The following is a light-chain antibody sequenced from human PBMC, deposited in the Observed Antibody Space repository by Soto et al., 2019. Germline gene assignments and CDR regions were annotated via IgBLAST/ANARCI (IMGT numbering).Light chain of an antibody. Sequence: IVLTQSPDTLSLSPGERATLSCRASQSVSSSQLVWYQQKPGQAPRLLIYAASSRATVIPDRFSGSGSGTDFTLTVSELETEDFAVYYCQHYANSVWTFGQGTKVEIK. J-gene: IGKJ1*01. CDR2: AAS. CDR3: QHYANSVWT. V-gene: IGKV3-20*01. CDR1: QSVSSSQ.